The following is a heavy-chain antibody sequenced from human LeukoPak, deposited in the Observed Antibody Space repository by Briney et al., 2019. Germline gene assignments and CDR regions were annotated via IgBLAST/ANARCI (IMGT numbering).Heavy chain of an antibody. CDR3: ARGRVGATTFLGSGWFVP. D-gene: IGHD1-26*01. CDR1: GGSFSGYY. Sequence: SETLSLTCAVYGGSFSGYYWSWIRQPPGKGLEWIGEINHSGSTNYNPSLKSRVTISVDTSKNQFSLKLSSVTAADTAVYYCARGRVGATTFLGSGWFVPWGQGTLVTVSS. J-gene: IGHJ5*02. CDR2: INHSGST. V-gene: IGHV4-34*01.